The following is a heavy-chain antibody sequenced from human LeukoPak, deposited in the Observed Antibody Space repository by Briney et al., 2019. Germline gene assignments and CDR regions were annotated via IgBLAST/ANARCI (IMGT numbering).Heavy chain of an antibody. CDR1: GFTFSSYA. CDR2: ISDST. J-gene: IGHJ4*02. V-gene: IGHV3-23*01. Sequence: GGSLRLSCAASGFTFSSYAMSWVRQAPGKGLEWVSAISDSTYYADSVKGRFTISRDNAKNSLYLQMNSLRDEDTAVYYCASDLLWWTYWGQGTLVTVSS. CDR3: ASDLLWWTY. D-gene: IGHD3-10*01.